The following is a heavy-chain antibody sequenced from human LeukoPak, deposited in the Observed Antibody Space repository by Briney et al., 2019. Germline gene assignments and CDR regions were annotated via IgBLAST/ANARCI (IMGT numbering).Heavy chain of an antibody. J-gene: IGHJ4*02. CDR3: AKALRYSSSSVAFDY. Sequence: PGGSPRLSCAASGFTFSSYAMSWVRQAPGKGLEWVSAISGSGGSTYYADSVKGRFTISRDNSKNTLYLQMNSLRAEDTAVYYCAKALRYSSSSVAFDYWGQGTLVTVSS. CDR1: GFTFSSYA. D-gene: IGHD6-6*01. V-gene: IGHV3-23*01. CDR2: ISGSGGST.